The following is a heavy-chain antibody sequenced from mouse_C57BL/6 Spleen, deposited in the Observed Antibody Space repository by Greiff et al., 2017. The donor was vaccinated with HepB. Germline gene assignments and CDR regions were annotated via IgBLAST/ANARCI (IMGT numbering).Heavy chain of an antibody. J-gene: IGHJ2*01. V-gene: IGHV1-55*01. Sequence: VQLQESGAELVKPGASVKMSCKASGYTFTSYWITWVKQRPGQGLEWIGDIYPGSGSTNYNEKFKSKATLTVDTSSSTAYMQLSSLTSEDSAVYYCARNRYYFDYWGQGTTLTVSS. CDR3: ARNRYYFDY. CDR1: GYTFTSYW. CDR2: IYPGSGST.